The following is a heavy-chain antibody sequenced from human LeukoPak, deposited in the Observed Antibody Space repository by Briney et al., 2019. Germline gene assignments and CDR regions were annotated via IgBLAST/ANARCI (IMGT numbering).Heavy chain of an antibody. CDR1: GFTFSTYW. CDR2: ISGTTNFI. Sequence: GGSLRLSCAASGFTFSTYWMTWVRQAPGKGLEWVSSISGTTNFINYADSVRGRFTISRDNAKNSLYLQMNSLRAEDTAVYYCAITGGYDILTPYYFYFYPMDVWGQGTTVTISS. D-gene: IGHD3-9*01. V-gene: IGHV3-21*01. J-gene: IGHJ6*02. CDR3: AITGGYDILTPYYFYFYPMDV.